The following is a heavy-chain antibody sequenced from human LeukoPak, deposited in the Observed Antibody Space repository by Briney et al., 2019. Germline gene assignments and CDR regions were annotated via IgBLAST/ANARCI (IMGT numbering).Heavy chain of an antibody. CDR3: AREAAAGVYFEY. CDR2: ISAYNGNT. V-gene: IGHV1-18*01. Sequence: ASVKVSCKASGYTFTRHGISWVRQAPGQGLEWMGWISAYNGNTNYAHHLQGRVTMTTDTSTTTAYMELRSLRSDDTAVYYCAREAAAGVYFEYWGQGTLVTVSS. D-gene: IGHD6-13*01. J-gene: IGHJ4*02. CDR1: GYTFTRHG.